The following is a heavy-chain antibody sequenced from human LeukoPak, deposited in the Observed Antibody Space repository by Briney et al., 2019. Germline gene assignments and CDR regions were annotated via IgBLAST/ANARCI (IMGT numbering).Heavy chain of an antibody. Sequence: SETLSRTCTVSGGSITSSSYYWDWIRQPPGKGLEWIGSIYYSGSTYYNPSLKSRVTISVDTSKNQFSLKLSSVTAADTAVYYCARDGSYSDGYFDYWGQGTLVTVSS. V-gene: IGHV4-39*07. CDR2: IYYSGST. D-gene: IGHD1-26*01. CDR3: ARDGSYSDGYFDY. J-gene: IGHJ4*02. CDR1: GGSITSSSYY.